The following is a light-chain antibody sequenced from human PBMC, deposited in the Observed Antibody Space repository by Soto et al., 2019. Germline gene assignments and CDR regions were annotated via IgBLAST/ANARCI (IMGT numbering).Light chain of an antibody. CDR1: QSVSSY. V-gene: IGKV3-11*01. CDR3: QQRSNWPPLFT. Sequence: DIVLTQSPATLSLSPGERATLSCRASQSVSSYLAWYQQKPGQAPRLLIYDASNRASGIPARFSGSGSGTDFPLTISSLEPEDFAVYYCQQRSNWPPLFTFGPGTKVDI. J-gene: IGKJ3*01. CDR2: DAS.